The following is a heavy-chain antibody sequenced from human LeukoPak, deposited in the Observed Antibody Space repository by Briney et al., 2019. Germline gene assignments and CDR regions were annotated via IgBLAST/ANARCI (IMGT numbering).Heavy chain of an antibody. D-gene: IGHD2-15*01. Sequence: PGGSLRLSCAASGFAFSSYSMNWVRQAPGKGLEWVSSISSGSSFKYYADSVKGRFTISRDNAKNSLYLQMSSLRAEDTAVYYCAKAPYCSGGSCYYFDYWGQGTLVTVSS. CDR2: ISSGSSFK. CDR1: GFAFSSYS. J-gene: IGHJ4*02. CDR3: AKAPYCSGGSCYYFDY. V-gene: IGHV3-21*04.